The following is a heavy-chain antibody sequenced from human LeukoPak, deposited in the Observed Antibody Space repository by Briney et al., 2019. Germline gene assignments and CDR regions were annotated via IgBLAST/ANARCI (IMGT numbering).Heavy chain of an antibody. CDR3: ARGHIRSGHFDY. D-gene: IGHD2-15*01. V-gene: IGHV4-61*05. Sequence: SETLSLTCTVSGGSISSSSYYWSWIRQPPGKGLEWFGYIYYSGSTNYNPSLKSRVTISVDKSKNQFSLKLSSVTAADSAVYYCARGHIRSGHFDYWGQGTLVTVSS. J-gene: IGHJ4*02. CDR2: IYYSGST. CDR1: GGSISSSSYY.